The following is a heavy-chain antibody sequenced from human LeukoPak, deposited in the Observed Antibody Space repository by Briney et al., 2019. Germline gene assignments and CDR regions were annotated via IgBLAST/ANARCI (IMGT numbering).Heavy chain of an antibody. V-gene: IGHV4-4*07. D-gene: IGHD3-22*01. CDR3: AREFYYYDSSGDNWFDP. CDR2: IYSGGST. J-gene: IGHJ5*02. CDR1: GVSISSYY. Sequence: SETLSLTCSVSGVSISSYYWTWIRLPAGKGLEWIGRIYSGGSTNYNPSLKSRVTMSVDTSKNQFSLKLPSVTAADTAVYYCAREFYYYDSSGDNWFDPWGQGTLVTVSS.